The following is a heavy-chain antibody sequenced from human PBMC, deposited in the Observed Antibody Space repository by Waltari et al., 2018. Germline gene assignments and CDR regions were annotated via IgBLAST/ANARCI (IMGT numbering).Heavy chain of an antibody. CDR2: IKHSGST. J-gene: IGHJ6*02. D-gene: IGHD5-12*01. CDR3: ARVKAGYSGYKYYYYGMDV. V-gene: IGHV4-34*01. CDR1: GGSFSGYY. Sequence: QVQLQQWGAGLLKPSETLSLTCAVYGGSFSGYYWSWIRQPPGKGLEWIGEIKHSGSTNYNPSRKRRVNRSVDTSKNQFSRKLSSVTAADTAVYYCARVKAGYSGYKYYYYGMDVWGQGTTVTVSS.